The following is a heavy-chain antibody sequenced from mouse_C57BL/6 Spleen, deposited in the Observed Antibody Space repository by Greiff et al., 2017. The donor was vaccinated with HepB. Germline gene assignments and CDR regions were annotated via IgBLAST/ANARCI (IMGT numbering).Heavy chain of an antibody. Sequence: VQLQQPGAELVRPGTSVKLSCKASGYTFTSYWMHWVKQRPGQGLEWIGVIDPSDSYTNYNQKFKGKATLTVDTSSSTAYMQLSSLTSEDSAVYYCARLDWDRDYFDYWGQGTTLTVSS. CDR2: IDPSDSYT. J-gene: IGHJ2*01. CDR3: ARLDWDRDYFDY. D-gene: IGHD4-1*01. CDR1: GYTFTSYW. V-gene: IGHV1-59*01.